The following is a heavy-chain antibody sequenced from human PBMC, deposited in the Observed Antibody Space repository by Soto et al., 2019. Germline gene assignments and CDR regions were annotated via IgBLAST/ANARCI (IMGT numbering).Heavy chain of an antibody. CDR1: GFTFSSYG. Sequence: PGGSLRLSCAASGFTFSSYGMHWVRQAPGKGLEWVAVISYDGSNKYYADSVKGRFTISRDNSKNTLYLQMNSLRAEDTAVYYCAKDMENYYGSGSPFDYWGQGTLVTVS. J-gene: IGHJ4*02. CDR3: AKDMENYYGSGSPFDY. V-gene: IGHV3-30*18. CDR2: ISYDGSNK. D-gene: IGHD3-10*01.